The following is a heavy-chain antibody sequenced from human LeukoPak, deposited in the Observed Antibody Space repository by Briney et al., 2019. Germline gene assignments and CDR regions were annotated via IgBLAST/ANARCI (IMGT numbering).Heavy chain of an antibody. V-gene: IGHV3-11*01. CDR3: ARSIGLTGGGVDV. CDR2: ITNGGSTI. Sequence: PGGSLRLSCAASGFTLDDYAIHWVRQGPGEGLEWVSYITNGGSTIHHADSVKGRFTISRDNAKKTLYLQMNSLRAEDTAVYYCARSIGLTGGGVDVWGQGTTVTVSS. J-gene: IGHJ6*02. CDR1: GFTLDDYA. D-gene: IGHD3-9*01.